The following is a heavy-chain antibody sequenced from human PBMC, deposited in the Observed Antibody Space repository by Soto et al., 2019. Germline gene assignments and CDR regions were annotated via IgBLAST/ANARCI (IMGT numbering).Heavy chain of an antibody. CDR1: GFTFSSYA. CDR3: ARDQITMIVVVSDAFDI. Sequence: QVQLVESGGGVVQAGRSLRLSCAASGFTFSSYAMHWVRQAPGKGLEWVASLSYDGSHKYADSVKGRFTISRDNSKNTVYLQMNSLRPEDTAVYYCARDQITMIVVVSDAFDIWGQGTMVTVSS. J-gene: IGHJ3*02. CDR2: LSYDGSHK. V-gene: IGHV3-30*04. D-gene: IGHD3-22*01.